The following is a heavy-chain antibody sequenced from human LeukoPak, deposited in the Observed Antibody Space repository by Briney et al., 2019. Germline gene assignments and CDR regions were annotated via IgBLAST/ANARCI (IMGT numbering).Heavy chain of an antibody. J-gene: IGHJ4*02. CDR2: ISRGGNSK. V-gene: IGHV3-11*01. Sequence: GGSLRLSCAASGFRFSDYYMSWIRQAPGKGLEWVSSISRGGNSKYSADSVKGRFTISRDNAKNSLDLQMDSLRPEDTAVYYCARDQFLDSWGQGTLVTVSS. CDR3: ARDQFLDS. CDR1: GFRFSDYY.